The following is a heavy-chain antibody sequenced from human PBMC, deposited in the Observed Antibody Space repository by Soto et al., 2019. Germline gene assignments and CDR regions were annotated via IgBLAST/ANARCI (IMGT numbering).Heavy chain of an antibody. CDR2: IKQDGSEK. J-gene: IGHJ6*02. CDR1: GFTFSSYW. Sequence: PGGSLRLSCAASGFTFSSYWMSWVRQAPGKGLEWVANIKQDGSEKYYVDSVKGRFTISRDNAKNSLYLQMNSLRAEDTAVYYCARDPQRRDSSGYYRPDYYYYYYGMDVWGQGTTVTVSS. V-gene: IGHV3-7*01. D-gene: IGHD3-22*01. CDR3: ARDPQRRDSSGYYRPDYYYYYYGMDV.